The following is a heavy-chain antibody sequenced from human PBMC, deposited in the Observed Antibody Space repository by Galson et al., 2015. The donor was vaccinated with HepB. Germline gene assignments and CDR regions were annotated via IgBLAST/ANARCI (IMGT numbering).Heavy chain of an antibody. D-gene: IGHD2-15*01. Sequence: ETLSLTCTVSGGSTSSSSYYWGWMRQPPGKGPEWVGSIYCSGSTYNNPSLKRRVTMSVDTSKNQFSLKLGSVTAADTAVYYCARTPYCSGGSNCYWFDPWGQGTLVTVSS. V-gene: IGHV4-39*01. CDR2: IYCSGST. CDR1: GGSTSSSSYY. J-gene: IGHJ5*02. CDR3: ARTPYCSGGSNCYWFDP.